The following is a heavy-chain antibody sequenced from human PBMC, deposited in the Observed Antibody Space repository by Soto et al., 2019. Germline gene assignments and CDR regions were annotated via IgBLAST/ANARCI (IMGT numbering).Heavy chain of an antibody. D-gene: IGHD2-15*01. CDR2: ISAYNGNT. CDR1: GYTFTSYC. Sequence: ASVNVSCKSSGYTFTSYCISWVRQAPGQGLERMGWISAYNGNTNYAQKLQGRVTMTTDTSTSTAYMELRSLRSDDTAVYYCARDQVRYCSGGSCFWFDPWGQGTLVTVSS. V-gene: IGHV1-18*01. CDR3: ARDQVRYCSGGSCFWFDP. J-gene: IGHJ5*02.